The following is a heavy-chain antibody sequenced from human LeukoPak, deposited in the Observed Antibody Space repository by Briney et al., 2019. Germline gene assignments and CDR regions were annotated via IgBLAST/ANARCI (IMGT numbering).Heavy chain of an antibody. CDR3: ARNRGVTMVRGRNYYYYYMDV. Sequence: VKVSCRASGGTFSSYAISWVRQAPGQGLEWMGGIIPIFGTANYAQKFQGRVTITADESTSTAYMELSSLRSEDTAVYYCARNRGVTMVRGRNYYYYYMDVWGKGTTVTVSS. J-gene: IGHJ6*03. D-gene: IGHD3-10*01. V-gene: IGHV1-69*01. CDR2: IIPIFGTA. CDR1: GGTFSSYA.